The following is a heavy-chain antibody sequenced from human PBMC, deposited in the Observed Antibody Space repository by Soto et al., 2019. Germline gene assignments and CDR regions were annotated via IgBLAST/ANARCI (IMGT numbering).Heavy chain of an antibody. CDR1: GYTFTSYA. J-gene: IGHJ5*02. D-gene: IGHD6-6*01. Sequence: ASVKVSCKASGYTFTSYAMNWVRQAPGQGLEWMGWINTNTGNPTYAQGFTGRFVFSLDTSVSTAYLQISSLKAEDTAVYYCARDPSPTRDSSSSGWFDPWGQGTLVTVSS. V-gene: IGHV7-4-1*02. CDR2: INTNTGNP. CDR3: ARDPSPTRDSSSSGWFDP.